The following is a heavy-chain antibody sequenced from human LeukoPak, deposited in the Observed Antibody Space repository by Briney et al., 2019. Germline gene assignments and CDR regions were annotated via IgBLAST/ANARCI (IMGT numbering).Heavy chain of an antibody. V-gene: IGHV3-23*01. CDR2: ISYSGGTT. CDR1: GFTFTSYA. CDR3: AKDGVVRGLGPYYFDS. D-gene: IGHD3-10*01. Sequence: GGSLRLSCASSGFTFTSYAVSWVRQAPGKGLEWVSTISYSGGTTYHTDSVKGRFTISRDISKNTVYLQMNSLKTEDTAVYYCAKDGVVRGLGPYYFDSWGQGSLVTVSS. J-gene: IGHJ4*02.